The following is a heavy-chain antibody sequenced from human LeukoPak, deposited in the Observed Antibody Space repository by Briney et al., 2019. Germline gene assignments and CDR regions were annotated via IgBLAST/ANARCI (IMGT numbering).Heavy chain of an antibody. J-gene: IGHJ4*02. Sequence: GRSLRLSCTTSGFTFGDYAMSWVRQAPGKGLEWVGFIRSKAYGGTTEYAASVKGRFTISRDDSKSIAYLQMNSLKTEDTAVCYCTRDLRWLAYDYWGQGTLVTVSS. V-gene: IGHV3-49*04. CDR2: IRSKAYGGTT. CDR3: TRDLRWLAYDY. D-gene: IGHD6-19*01. CDR1: GFTFGDYA.